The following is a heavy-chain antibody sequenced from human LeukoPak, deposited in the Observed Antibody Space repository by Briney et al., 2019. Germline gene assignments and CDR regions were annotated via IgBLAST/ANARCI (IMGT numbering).Heavy chain of an antibody. CDR3: ARAYDSGCNY. Sequence: GASVTVSCKASGYTFTSYAIHWVRQAPGQRLEWMGLINAANGNTRYSQTFQDRVTITRDTSASTAYMELSSLRSEDTAVYYCARAYDSGCNYWGQGTLVTVSS. J-gene: IGHJ4*02. V-gene: IGHV1-3*01. CDR2: INAANGNT. CDR1: GYTFTSYA. D-gene: IGHD6-19*01.